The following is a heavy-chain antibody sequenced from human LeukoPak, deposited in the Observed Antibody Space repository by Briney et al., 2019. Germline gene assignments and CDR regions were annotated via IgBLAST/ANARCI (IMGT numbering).Heavy chain of an antibody. CDR2: ISSSSSYI. D-gene: IGHD2/OR15-2a*01. CDR1: GFTFSGYS. CDR3: ARDLYGLDAFDI. J-gene: IGHJ3*02. V-gene: IGHV3-21*01. Sequence: PGGSLRLSCAASGFTFSGYSMNWVRQAPGKGLEWVSSISSSSSYIYYADSVKGRFTISRDNAKNSLYLQMNSLRAEDTAVYYCARDLYGLDAFDIWGQGTMVTVSS.